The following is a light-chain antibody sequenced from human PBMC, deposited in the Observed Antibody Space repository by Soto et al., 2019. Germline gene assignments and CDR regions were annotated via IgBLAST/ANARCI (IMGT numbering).Light chain of an antibody. CDR1: QSVGRY. J-gene: IGKJ5*01. Sequence: IVVTKSPPTLSGSPGASAPLSWRVSQSVGRYLAWYQQKPGQAPRLLIYDASNRATGIPARFSGSGSGTEFTLTISSLQSEDCAVYYCQQRSNWHRITFGQGTRLEI. V-gene: IGKV3-11*01. CDR2: DAS. CDR3: QQRSNWHRIT.